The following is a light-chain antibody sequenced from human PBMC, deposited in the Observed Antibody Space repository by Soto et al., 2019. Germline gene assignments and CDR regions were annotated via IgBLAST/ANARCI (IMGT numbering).Light chain of an antibody. J-gene: IGKJ2*01. CDR2: GVS. CDR3: QQYGDSHPYT. CDR1: QSVRSNY. Sequence: EIVLTQSPGTLSLSPGERATLSCRASQSVRSNYLACYQQKPGQAPRLLIYGVSASATGIPDRFSGSGSGTDFTLTISRLEPEDFAVFYCQQYGDSHPYTFGQGTKVEIK. V-gene: IGKV3-20*01.